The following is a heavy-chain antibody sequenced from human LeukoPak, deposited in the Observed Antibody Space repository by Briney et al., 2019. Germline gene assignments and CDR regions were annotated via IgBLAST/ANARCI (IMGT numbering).Heavy chain of an antibody. D-gene: IGHD1-26*01. CDR3: ARESQKRRELPTKIYYYYYMDV. Sequence: SETLSLTCTVSGGSISSYYWSWIRQPPGKGLEWIGYIYYSGSTNYNPSLKSRVTISVDTSKNQFSLKLSSVTAADTAVYYCARESQKRRELPTKIYYYYYMDVWGKGTTVTVSS. CDR1: GGSISSYY. J-gene: IGHJ6*03. CDR2: IYYSGST. V-gene: IGHV4-59*01.